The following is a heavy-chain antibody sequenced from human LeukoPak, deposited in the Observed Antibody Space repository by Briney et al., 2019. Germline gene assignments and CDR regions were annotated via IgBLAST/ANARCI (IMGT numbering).Heavy chain of an antibody. CDR1: GFTFSSYA. V-gene: IGHV3-30*04. CDR3: ARFGILTAPYYYCGMDV. J-gene: IGHJ6*02. D-gene: IGHD3-9*01. Sequence: GGSLRLSCAASGFTFSSYAMHWVRQAPGKGLEWVAVISYDGSNKYYADSVKGRFTISRDNSKNTLYLQMNSLRAEGTAVYYCARFGILTAPYYYCGMDVWGQGTTVTVSS. CDR2: ISYDGSNK.